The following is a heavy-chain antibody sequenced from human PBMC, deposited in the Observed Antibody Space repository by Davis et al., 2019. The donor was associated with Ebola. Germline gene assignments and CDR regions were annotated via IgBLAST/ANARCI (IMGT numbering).Heavy chain of an antibody. CDR2: IIPIFGTA. J-gene: IGHJ3*02. CDR1: GGTFSSYA. Sequence: SVKVSCKASGGTFSSYAISWVRQAPGQGLEWMGGIIPIFGTANYAQKFQGRVTITADESTSTAYMELSSLRSEDTAVYYCARGMGITIFGVVTPPAADAFDIWGQGTMVTVSS. D-gene: IGHD3-3*01. CDR3: ARGMGITIFGVVTPPAADAFDI. V-gene: IGHV1-69*13.